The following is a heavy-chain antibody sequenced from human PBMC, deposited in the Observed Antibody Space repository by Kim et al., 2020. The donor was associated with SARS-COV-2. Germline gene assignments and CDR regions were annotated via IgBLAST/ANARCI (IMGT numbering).Heavy chain of an antibody. Sequence: SETLSLTCAVYGGSFSGYYWSWIRQSPGKGLEWIGEINHSGSANYNPSLKSRITISVDTSKNQFSLRLNSVAAADTAVYSCATGTMPGRFDYWGQGILVTVSS. CDR2: INHSGSA. V-gene: IGHV4-34*01. D-gene: IGHD2-2*01. CDR1: GGSFSGYY. CDR3: ATGTMPGRFDY. J-gene: IGHJ4*02.